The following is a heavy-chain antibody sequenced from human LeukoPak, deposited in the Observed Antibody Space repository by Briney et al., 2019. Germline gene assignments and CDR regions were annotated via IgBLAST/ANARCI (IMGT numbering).Heavy chain of an antibody. V-gene: IGHV3-23*01. Sequence: GGSLRLSCAASGFTFSSYGMSWVRQAPGKGLEWVSGISGSGGSTYYADSVKGRFTISRDNSKNTLYLQMNSLRAEDTAVYYCASSWSGWLQYNYWGQGTLVTVSS. D-gene: IGHD5-24*01. CDR1: GFTFSSYG. CDR2: ISGSGGST. J-gene: IGHJ4*02. CDR3: ASSWSGWLQYNY.